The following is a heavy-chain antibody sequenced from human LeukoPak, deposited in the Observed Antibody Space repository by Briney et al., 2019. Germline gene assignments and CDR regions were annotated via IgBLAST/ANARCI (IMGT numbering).Heavy chain of an antibody. J-gene: IGHJ4*02. CDR1: GFTFSNFW. CDR3: SRDSSTVVTHIDY. Sequence: GGSLRLSCAASGFTFSNFWMTWVRQAPGKGLEWVATINPDGSGKYYMDSVRGRFTISRDNAKNSLYLQMDSLGAEDSALYYCSRDSSTVVTHIDYWGQGTLVTVSS. V-gene: IGHV3-7*03. CDR2: INPDGSGK. D-gene: IGHD4-23*01.